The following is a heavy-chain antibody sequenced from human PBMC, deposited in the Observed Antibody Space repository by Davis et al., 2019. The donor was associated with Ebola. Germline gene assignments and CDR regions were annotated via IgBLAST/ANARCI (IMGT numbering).Heavy chain of an antibody. D-gene: IGHD1-1*01. CDR1: GGSISTYY. CDR2: ISYSGNT. CDR3: ARDRKRNDYDSYFDS. Sequence: SETLSLTCTVSGGSISTYYWSWIRQTPGKGLEWIGSISYSGNTNYNPSLKSRVIISIDTSKNQFSLRLTSLSAADTALYYCARDRKRNDYDSYFDSWSQGTLVTVSS. V-gene: IGHV4-59*01. J-gene: IGHJ4*02.